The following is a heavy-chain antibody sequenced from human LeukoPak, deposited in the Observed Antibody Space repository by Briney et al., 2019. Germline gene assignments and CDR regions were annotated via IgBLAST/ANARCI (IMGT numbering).Heavy chain of an antibody. CDR3: ARGRNIEMTTMSGGSDY. CDR1: GYTFTDYY. D-gene: IGHD5-24*01. CDR2: LNPNSGDT. Sequence: ASVKVSCKASGYTFTDYYMHWVRQAPGKGLEWMGCLNPNSGDTNYAQKFQGRVSMTRDTSISTAYMDLSDLRSDDTAVYYCARGRNIEMTTMSGGSDYWGQGTLVTVSS. V-gene: IGHV1-2*02. J-gene: IGHJ4*02.